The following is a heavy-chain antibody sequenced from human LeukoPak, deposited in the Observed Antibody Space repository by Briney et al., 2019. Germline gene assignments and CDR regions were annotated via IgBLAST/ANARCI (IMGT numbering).Heavy chain of an antibody. CDR2: IHHSGNT. CDR1: GDSISSSHW. J-gene: IGHJ4*02. CDR3: ARDQSVRSWYFDS. Sequence: KASGTLSLTCAVSGDSISSSHWWTWIRQPPRKGLEWIGEIHHSGNTDYNPSLKSRVTISLDKSKKKFSLQMRSVTAADTAFYYCARDQSVRSWYFDSWGQGALVTVSS. V-gene: IGHV4-4*02. D-gene: IGHD6-13*01.